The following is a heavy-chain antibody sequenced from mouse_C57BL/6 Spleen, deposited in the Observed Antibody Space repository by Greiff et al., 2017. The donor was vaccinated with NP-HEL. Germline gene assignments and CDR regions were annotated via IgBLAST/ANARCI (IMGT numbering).Heavy chain of an antibody. V-gene: IGHV3-6*01. CDR1: GYSITSGYY. J-gene: IGHJ4*01. CDR2: ISYDGSN. Sequence: EVQLQESGPGLVKPSQSLSLTCSVTGYSITSGYYWNWIRQFPGNKLEWMGYISYDGSNNYNPSLKNRISITRDTSKNQFFLKLNSVTTEDTATYYCARVGGSDAMDYWGQGTSVTVSS. D-gene: IGHD3-2*02. CDR3: ARVGGSDAMDY.